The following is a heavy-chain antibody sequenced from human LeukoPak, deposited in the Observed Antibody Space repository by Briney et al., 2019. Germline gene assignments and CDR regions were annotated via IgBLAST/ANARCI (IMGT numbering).Heavy chain of an antibody. J-gene: IGHJ4*02. V-gene: IGHV4-4*02. CDR3: ARNGGNSDYDY. CDR2: IYDSGAT. Sequence: SETLSLTCAVSGGSISSSSSICWTWVRQPPGKGLEWIGEIYDSGATNYNPSLKSRVTMLLDKSKNQFSLKLNSVTAADTAVYYCARNGGNSDYDYWGQGTLVTVSS. CDR1: GGSISSSSSIC. D-gene: IGHD4-23*01.